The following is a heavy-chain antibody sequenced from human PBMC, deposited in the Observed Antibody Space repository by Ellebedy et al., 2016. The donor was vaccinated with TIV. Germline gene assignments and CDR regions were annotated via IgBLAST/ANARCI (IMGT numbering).Heavy chain of an antibody. D-gene: IGHD6-19*01. J-gene: IGHJ6*02. CDR3: ARDSGSQRWGYYYYGMDV. V-gene: IGHV3-33*01. Sequence: GESLKISCAASGFTFSSYGMHWVRQAPGKGLEWVAVIWYDGSNKYYADSVKGRFTISRDNSKNTLYLQMNSLRAEDTAVYYCARDSGSQRWGYYYYGMDVWGQGTTVTVSS. CDR2: IWYDGSNK. CDR1: GFTFSSYG.